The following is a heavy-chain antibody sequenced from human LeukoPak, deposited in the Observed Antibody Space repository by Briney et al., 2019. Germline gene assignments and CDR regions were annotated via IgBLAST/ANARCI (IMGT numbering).Heavy chain of an antibody. CDR3: ARGGITVFGVIIRDFDS. CDR1: GFTFNRYA. J-gene: IGHJ4*02. V-gene: IGHV3-48*03. Sequence: PGGSLRLSCAASGFTFNRYAMYAMNWVRQAPGEGLEWVAYITRSGSITHHADSVRGRFTISRDNAKNSLYLQMNSLRVEDTAVYYCARGGITVFGVIIRDFDSWGQGTLVTVSS. CDR2: ITRSGSIT. D-gene: IGHD3-3*01.